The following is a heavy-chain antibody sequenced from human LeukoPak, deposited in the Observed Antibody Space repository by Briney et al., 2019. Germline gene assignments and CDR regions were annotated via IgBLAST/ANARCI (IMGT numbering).Heavy chain of an antibody. Sequence: SVKVSCKASGGTFSSYAISWVRQAPGQGLEWMGGIIPTFGTANYAQKFQGRVTITADESTSTAYMELSSLRSEDTAVYYCARAPRWVNNWFDPWGQGTLVTVSS. CDR1: GGTFSSYA. V-gene: IGHV1-69*13. CDR2: IIPTFGTA. CDR3: ARAPRWVNNWFDP. D-gene: IGHD3-16*01. J-gene: IGHJ5*02.